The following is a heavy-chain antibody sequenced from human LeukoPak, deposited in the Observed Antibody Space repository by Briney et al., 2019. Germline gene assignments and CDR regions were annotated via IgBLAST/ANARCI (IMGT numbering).Heavy chain of an antibody. J-gene: IGHJ4*02. Sequence: GGSLRLSCAASGFTFSSYAMSWVRQAPGKGLEWVSSISSTGSGTYYADSVKGRFTISRDNSKNTLYLQMNSLRAEDTAAYYCAKRDSSGWYSLDYWGQGTLVTVS. CDR2: ISSTGSGT. CDR3: AKRDSSGWYSLDY. D-gene: IGHD6-19*01. CDR1: GFTFSSYA. V-gene: IGHV3-23*01.